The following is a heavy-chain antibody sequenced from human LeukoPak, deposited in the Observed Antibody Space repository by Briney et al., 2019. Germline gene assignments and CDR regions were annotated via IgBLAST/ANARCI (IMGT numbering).Heavy chain of an antibody. D-gene: IGHD3-16*02. Sequence: PGGSLRLSCAASGFTFSSDAMSWVRQAPGKGLGWDSVISGSGASRFYADSVKGRFSLPRDNSKNTLYLQMNSLRAEDTAVYYCAKDPSGASIVRYFDSWGQGTLVIVSS. CDR2: ISGSGASR. V-gene: IGHV3-23*01. J-gene: IGHJ4*02. CDR3: AKDPSGASIVRYFDS. CDR1: GFTFSSDA.